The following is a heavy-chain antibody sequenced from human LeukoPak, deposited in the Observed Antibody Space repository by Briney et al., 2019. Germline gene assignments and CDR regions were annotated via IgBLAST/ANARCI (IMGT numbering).Heavy chain of an antibody. D-gene: IGHD2-2*01. J-gene: IGHJ4*02. CDR1: GFTFSSYA. CDR2: ISYDGSNK. V-gene: IGHV3-30*04. CDR3: ARASQYCSSTSCYGGGVY. Sequence: PGGSLRLSCAASGFTFSSYAMHWVRQAPGKGLEWVAVISYDGSNKYYADSVKGRFTISRDNSKNTLYLQMNSLRAEDTAVYYCARASQYCSSTSCYGGGVYWGQGTLVTVSS.